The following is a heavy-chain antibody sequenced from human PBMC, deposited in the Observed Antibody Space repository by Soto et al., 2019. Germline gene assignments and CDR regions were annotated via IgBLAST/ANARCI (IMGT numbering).Heavy chain of an antibody. D-gene: IGHD2-15*01. V-gene: IGHV3-48*03. CDR1: GFTFSSSE. CDR2: IHPGGQTI. Sequence: EVQLVESGGGLVQPGGSLRLSCAASGFTFSSSEMYWVRQAPGKGLEWISYIHPGGQTIFYAESVKGRFTISRENAKHSVYLQMNSLRAEATAVYYCARRGSRWGRGTKVTVSS. J-gene: IGHJ3*01. CDR3: ARRGSR.